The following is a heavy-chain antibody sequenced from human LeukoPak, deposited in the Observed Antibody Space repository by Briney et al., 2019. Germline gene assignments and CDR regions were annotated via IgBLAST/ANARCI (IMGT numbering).Heavy chain of an antibody. J-gene: IGHJ4*02. CDR1: GGSISSGGYS. CDR3: ARVATMVRGLETYFDY. CDR2: IYHSGST. Sequence: PSQTLSLICAVSGGSISSGGYSWSWIRQPPGKGLEWIGYIYHSGSTYYNPSLKSRVTISVDRSKNQFSLKLSSVTAADTAVYYCARVATMVRGLETYFDYWGQGTLVTVSS. D-gene: IGHD3-10*01. V-gene: IGHV4-30-2*01.